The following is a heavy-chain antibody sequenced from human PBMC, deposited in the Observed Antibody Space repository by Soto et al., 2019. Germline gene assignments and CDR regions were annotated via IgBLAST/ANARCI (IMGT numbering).Heavy chain of an antibody. V-gene: IGHV1-2*04. Sequence: ASVKVSCKASGYSFADYHIHWVRQAPGQGLEWLGRVNPKSGGTSTAQKFQGWVTMTTDTSISTASMELTRLTSDDTAIYYCARGDSTDCSNGVCSFFYNHDMDVWGQGTTVTVSS. J-gene: IGHJ6*02. CDR3: ARGDSTDCSNGVCSFFYNHDMDV. D-gene: IGHD2-8*01. CDR2: VNPKSGGT. CDR1: GYSFADYH.